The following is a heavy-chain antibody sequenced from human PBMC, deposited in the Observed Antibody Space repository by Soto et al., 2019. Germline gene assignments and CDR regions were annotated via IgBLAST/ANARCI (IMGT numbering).Heavy chain of an antibody. Sequence: SETLSLTCTVSGGSINNDYWSWIRQPPGKGLEWIGHMYYSGSTNYNPSLKSRVTISVDTSKNQFSLKLSSVTAADTAVYYCAREASAGPFDYWGQGTLVNVSS. D-gene: IGHD6-13*01. J-gene: IGHJ4*02. CDR3: AREASAGPFDY. CDR2: MYYSGST. CDR1: GGSINNDY. V-gene: IGHV4-59*01.